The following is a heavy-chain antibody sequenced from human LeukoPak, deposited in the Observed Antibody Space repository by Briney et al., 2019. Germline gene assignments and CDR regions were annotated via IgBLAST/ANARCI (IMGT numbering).Heavy chain of an antibody. V-gene: IGHV3-30*02. Sequence: PGGSLRLSCAASGFTFSSYGMHWVRQAPGKGLEWVAVIWYGGSNKYYADSVKGRFTISRDNSKNTLYLQMNSLRAEDTAVYYCAKGGPVPSGSYYYYMDVWGKETTVTVSS. CDR1: GFTFSSYG. CDR2: IWYGGSNK. CDR3: AKGGPVPSGSYYYYMDV. J-gene: IGHJ6*03. D-gene: IGHD1-26*01.